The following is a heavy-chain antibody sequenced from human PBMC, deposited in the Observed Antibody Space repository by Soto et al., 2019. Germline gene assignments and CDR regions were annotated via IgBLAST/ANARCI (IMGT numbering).Heavy chain of an antibody. CDR3: ARHIEDYGDYGSHYYYMDV. CDR1: GGSISSSSYY. Sequence: SETLSLTCTVSGGSISSSSYYWGWIRQPPGKGLEWIGSIYYSGSTYYNPSLKSRVTISVDTSKNQFSLKLSSVTAADTAVYYCARHIEDYGDYGSHYYYMDVWGKGTTVTVSS. CDR2: IYYSGST. D-gene: IGHD4-17*01. J-gene: IGHJ6*03. V-gene: IGHV4-39*01.